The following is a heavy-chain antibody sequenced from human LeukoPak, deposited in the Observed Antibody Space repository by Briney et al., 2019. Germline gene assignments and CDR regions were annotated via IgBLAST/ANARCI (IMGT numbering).Heavy chain of an antibody. D-gene: IGHD3-9*01. CDR2: IIPIFGTA. V-gene: IGHV1-69*05. CDR1: GGTFSSYA. J-gene: IGHJ4*02. Sequence: GASVKVSCKASGGTFSSYAISWVRQAPGQGLEWMGGIIPIFGTANYAQKFQGRVTITTDESTSTAYMELSSLRSEDTAVYYCAREEVAEILTGYYRIDYWGQGTLVTVSS. CDR3: AREEVAEILTGYYRIDY.